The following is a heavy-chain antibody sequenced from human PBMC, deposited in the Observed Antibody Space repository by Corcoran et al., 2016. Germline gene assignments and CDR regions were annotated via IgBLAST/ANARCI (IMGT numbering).Heavy chain of an antibody. D-gene: IGHD2-2*02. CDR2: IIPIFGTA. V-gene: IGHV1-69*01. CDR3: AIEIVVVPAAIRENWFDP. Sequence: QVQLVQSGAEVKKPGSSVKVSCKASGGTFSSYAISSVRQAPGQGLEWLGGIIPIFGTANYAQKFQGRITITADESTSTAYMELSSLRSEDTAVYYCAIEIVVVPAAIRENWFDPWGQGTLVTVSS. J-gene: IGHJ5*02. CDR1: GGTFSSYA.